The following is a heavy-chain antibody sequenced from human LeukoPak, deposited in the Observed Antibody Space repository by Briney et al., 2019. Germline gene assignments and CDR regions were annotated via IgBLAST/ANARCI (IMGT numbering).Heavy chain of an antibody. CDR1: GYTFTTYY. J-gene: IGHJ4*02. D-gene: IGHD6-25*01. V-gene: IGHV1-46*01. CDR3: ARDLGSIAAAGSFDY. Sequence: ASVKVSCKASGYTFTTYYIHWVRQAPGQGLEWMGIINPSDGSTSYAQKFQGRVTMTRDTSTNTVYMELSSLRSEDTAVYYCARDLGSIAAAGSFDYWGQGTLVTVSS. CDR2: INPSDGST.